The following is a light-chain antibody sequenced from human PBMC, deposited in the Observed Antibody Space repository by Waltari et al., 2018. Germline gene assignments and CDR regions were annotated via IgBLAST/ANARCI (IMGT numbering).Light chain of an antibody. CDR2: CNT. CDR3: QSFDSSLSASV. Sequence: QSALTQPPSMSGAPGQKVTIPCTGGSSNFGAGYDLHWYQQFPGTSPKLLIFCNTNRPSAVPGRFSGSRSGTSASLAIAGLQSEDEAVYYCQSFDSSLSASVFGGGTKLTVL. V-gene: IGLV1-40*01. CDR1: SSNFGAGYD. J-gene: IGLJ2*01.